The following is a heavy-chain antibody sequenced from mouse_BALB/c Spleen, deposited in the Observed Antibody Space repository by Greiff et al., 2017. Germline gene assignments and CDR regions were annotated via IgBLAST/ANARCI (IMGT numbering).Heavy chain of an antibody. CDR3: TRGDYGAMDY. Sequence: QVQLQQSGAELVRPGASVKLSCKASGYTFTSYWINWVKQRPGQGLEWIGNIYPSDSYTNYNQKFKDKATLTVDKSSSTAYMQLSSPTSEDSAVYYCTRGDYGAMDYWGQGTSVTVSS. CDR1: GYTFTSYW. V-gene: IGHV1-69*02. J-gene: IGHJ4*01. CDR2: IYPSDSYT.